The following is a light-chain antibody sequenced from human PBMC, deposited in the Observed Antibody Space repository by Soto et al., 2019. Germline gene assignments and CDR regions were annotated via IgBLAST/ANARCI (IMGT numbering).Light chain of an antibody. CDR2: YGS. Sequence: SYELTQPPSVSVAPGKTARITCGGNNIGSKSVHWYQQKPGQAPVLVIYYGSDRPSGIPERFSGSNSGNTATLTISRVEAGDEADYYCQVWDSSSDLVVFGGGTKLTVL. CDR3: QVWDSSSDLVV. J-gene: IGLJ2*01. CDR1: NIGSKS. V-gene: IGLV3-21*04.